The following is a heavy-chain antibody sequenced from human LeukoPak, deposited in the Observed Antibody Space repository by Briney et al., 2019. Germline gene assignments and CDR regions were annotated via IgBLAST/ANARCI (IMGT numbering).Heavy chain of an antibody. J-gene: IGHJ4*02. Sequence: GESLKISCKGSGYSFTSYWIGWVRPMPGKGLGWMGIIYPGDSDTRYSPSFQGQVTISADKSISTAYLQWSSLKASDTAMYYRARQGDYGSGKNYFDFWGQGTLVTVSS. CDR3: ARQGDYGSGKNYFDF. CDR2: IYPGDSDT. CDR1: GYSFTSYW. D-gene: IGHD3-16*01. V-gene: IGHV5-51*01.